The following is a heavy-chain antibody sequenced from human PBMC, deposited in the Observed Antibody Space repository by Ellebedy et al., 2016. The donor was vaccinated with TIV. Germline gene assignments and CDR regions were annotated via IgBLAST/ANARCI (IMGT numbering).Heavy chain of an antibody. D-gene: IGHD3-3*01. V-gene: IGHV4-59*13. J-gene: IGHJ6*03. CDR2: IYYSGST. CDR3: ARVRTFFLEWLLRDYYMDV. CDR1: GGSISSYY. Sequence: SETLSLTXTVSGGSISSYYWSWIRQPPGKGLEWIGYIYYSGSTNYNPSLKSRVTISVDTSKNQFSLKLSSVTAADTAVYYCARVRTFFLEWLLRDYYMDVWGKGTTVTVSS.